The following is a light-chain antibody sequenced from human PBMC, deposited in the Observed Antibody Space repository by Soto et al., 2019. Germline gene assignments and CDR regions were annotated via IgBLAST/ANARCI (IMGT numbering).Light chain of an antibody. V-gene: IGKV3-20*01. J-gene: IGKJ4*01. CDR3: QQYGNSPLT. Sequence: EIVLTQSPDTLSLSPEQRATLSCRASQSVRSDYFAWYQQKPGQAPRVIIFGVSTRATGVPDRFSGSGSGTDFTLTISRLEPEDFALYYCQQYGNSPLTFGGGTKVEIK. CDR1: QSVRSDY. CDR2: GVS.